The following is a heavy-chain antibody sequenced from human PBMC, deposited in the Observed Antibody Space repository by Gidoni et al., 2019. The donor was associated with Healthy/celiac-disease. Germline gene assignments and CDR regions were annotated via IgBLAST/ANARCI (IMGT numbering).Heavy chain of an antibody. V-gene: IGHV4-34*01. D-gene: IGHD2-21*02. Sequence: QVQLQQWGAGLLKPSETLSLTCAVYGGSFSGYYWSWIRQPPGKGLEWIGEIKHSGSPNYNPSLKSRVTISVDTSKNQFSLKLSSVTAADTAVYYCASARLGSVVTLNHGLFYWGQGTLVTVSS. CDR2: IKHSGSP. CDR1: GGSFSGYY. J-gene: IGHJ4*02. CDR3: ASARLGSVVTLNHGLFY.